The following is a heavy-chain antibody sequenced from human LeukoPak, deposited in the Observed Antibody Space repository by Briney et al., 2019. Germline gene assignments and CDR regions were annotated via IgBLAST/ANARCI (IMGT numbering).Heavy chain of an antibody. Sequence: GGSLILSRAAPGFTLSSYGMHWVRQGPGQGVEWVAVISYDGSNKYYADSVKGRFTISRDNSKNTLYLQMNSLRAEDTAVYYCAKDARDYGDYVFDYWGQGTLVTVSS. V-gene: IGHV3-30*18. CDR3: AKDARDYGDYVFDY. J-gene: IGHJ4*02. D-gene: IGHD4-17*01. CDR2: ISYDGSNK. CDR1: GFTLSSYG.